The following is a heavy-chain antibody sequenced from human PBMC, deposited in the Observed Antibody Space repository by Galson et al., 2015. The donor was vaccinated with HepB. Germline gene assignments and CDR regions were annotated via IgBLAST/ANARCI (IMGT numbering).Heavy chain of an antibody. D-gene: IGHD2-2*01. CDR1: GFTFSDYY. CDR2: ISSSGSTI. J-gene: IGHJ4*02. Sequence: SLRLSCAASGFTFSDYYVSWIRQAPGKGLEWVSYISSSGSTIYYADSVKGRFTISRDNAKNSLYLQMNSLRAEDTAVYYCASGYCSSTSCSIRGYWGQGTLVTVSS. CDR3: ASGYCSSTSCSIRGY. V-gene: IGHV3-11*01.